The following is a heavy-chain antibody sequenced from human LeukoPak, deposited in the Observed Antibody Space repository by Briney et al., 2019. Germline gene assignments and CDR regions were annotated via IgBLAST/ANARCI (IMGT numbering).Heavy chain of an antibody. D-gene: IGHD6-19*01. CDR3: AKAVAAPGAFDI. CDR1: GFTFDASA. J-gene: IGHJ3*02. CDR2: IGWESKSI. V-gene: IGHV3-9*01. Sequence: GGSLRLSCAASGFTFDASAMHWVRHPPGKGLEWVSGIGWESKSIIYADSVKGRFTISRDNAKRSLYLQMNSLRAEDTALYYCAKAVAAPGAFDIWGRGTVVTVSP.